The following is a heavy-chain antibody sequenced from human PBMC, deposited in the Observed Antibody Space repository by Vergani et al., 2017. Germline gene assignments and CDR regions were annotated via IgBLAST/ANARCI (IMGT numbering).Heavy chain of an antibody. Sequence: QVQLVESGGGVDQPGGSLRLSCGASGFTFRNYGMHWVRQAPGKGLEWVTFIRYDRSTTYYADSVKGRFTSSRDNSKNTLFLQMNSLRPEDTAVYYCARDTVTGSRYFDYWGQGTLVTVSS. D-gene: IGHD6-19*01. CDR2: IRYDRSTT. CDR1: GFTFRNYG. CDR3: ARDTVTGSRYFDY. V-gene: IGHV3-30*02. J-gene: IGHJ4*02.